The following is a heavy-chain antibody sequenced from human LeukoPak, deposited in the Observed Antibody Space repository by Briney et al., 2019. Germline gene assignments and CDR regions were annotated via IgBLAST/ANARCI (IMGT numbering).Heavy chain of an antibody. D-gene: IGHD3-16*01. CDR2: IAYSGSA. CDR3: ARDLLLTNWFDS. CDR1: GGSISPYF. J-gene: IGHJ5*01. Sequence: SETLSLTCTVSGGSISPYFWSWIRQPPGKGLEWIGFIAYSGSANYNASLKSRVSISVDTSKNQFSLKLSSVTAADTAVYYCARDLLLTNWFDSWGQGTLVTVSS. V-gene: IGHV4-59*12.